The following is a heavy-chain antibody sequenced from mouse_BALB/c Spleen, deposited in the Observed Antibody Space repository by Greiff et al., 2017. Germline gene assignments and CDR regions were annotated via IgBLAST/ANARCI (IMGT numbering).Heavy chain of an antibody. D-gene: IGHD2-4*01. CDR2: ISSGGRT. CDR1: GFTFSSYA. Sequence: EVQLVESGGGLVKPGGSLKLSCAASGFTFSSYAMSWVRQSPEKRLEWVASISSGGRTAYPDSVKGRFTISRDNARNILYLQMSSLRSEDTAMYYCARAPDYPCYAMDYWGQGTSVTVSS. V-gene: IGHV5-6-5*01. J-gene: IGHJ4*01. CDR3: ARAPDYPCYAMDY.